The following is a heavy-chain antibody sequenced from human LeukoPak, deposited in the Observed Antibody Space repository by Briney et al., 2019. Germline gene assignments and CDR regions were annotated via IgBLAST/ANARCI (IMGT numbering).Heavy chain of an antibody. J-gene: IGHJ6*03. Sequence: WASVKVSCKASGYTFTSYGISWVRQAPGQGLEWMGWISAYNGNTNYAQKFQGRVTMTRDMSTSTAYMELSSVRSEDTAVYYCARFLKNPVNRRGPANYYMDVWGKGTTVTISS. CDR3: ARFLKNPVNRRGPANYYMDV. V-gene: IGHV1-18*01. D-gene: IGHD2/OR15-2a*01. CDR2: ISAYNGNT. CDR1: GYTFTSYG.